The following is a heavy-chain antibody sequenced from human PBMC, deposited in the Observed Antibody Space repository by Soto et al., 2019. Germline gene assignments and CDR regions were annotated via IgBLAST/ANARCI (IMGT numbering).Heavy chain of an antibody. CDR1: GYSFTSYW. V-gene: IGHV5-51*01. CDR2: IYPGDSDT. Sequence: GESLKISFKGSGYSFTSYWMGWVRQIPGKVLEWMGIIYPGDSDTRYSPSFQGQVTTSADKSISTAYLQWSSLKASDTAMYYCARLLGYCSSTSCYGAFDIWGQGTMVTVS. CDR3: ARLLGYCSSTSCYGAFDI. J-gene: IGHJ3*02. D-gene: IGHD2-2*01.